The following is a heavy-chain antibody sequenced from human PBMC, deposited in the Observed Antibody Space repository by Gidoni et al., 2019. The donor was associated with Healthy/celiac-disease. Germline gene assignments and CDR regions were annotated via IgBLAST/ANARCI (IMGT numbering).Heavy chain of an antibody. D-gene: IGHD2-8*01. J-gene: IGHJ4*02. CDR2: IYYSGST. Sequence: QVQLQESGPGLVKPSETLSLTCTVSGGSISSYYWSWIRQPPGKGLEWIGYIYYSGSTNYNPSLKSRVTISVDTSKNQFSLKLSSVTAADTAVYYCARATKLGYCTNGVCPIFDYWGQGTLVTVSS. CDR1: GGSISSYY. V-gene: IGHV4-59*01. CDR3: ARATKLGYCTNGVCPIFDY.